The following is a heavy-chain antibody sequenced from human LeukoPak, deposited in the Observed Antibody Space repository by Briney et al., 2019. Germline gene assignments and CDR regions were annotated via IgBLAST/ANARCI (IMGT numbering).Heavy chain of an antibody. V-gene: IGHV1-69*04. CDR1: GGTFSSYA. CDR2: IIPILGIA. CDR3: ARGLYDYGGNSYYFDY. J-gene: IGHJ4*02. D-gene: IGHD4-23*01. Sequence: SVKVSCKASGGTFSSYAISWVRQAPGQGLEWMGRIIPILGIAIYAQKFQGRVTITADKSTSTAYMELSSLRSEDTAVYYCARGLYDYGGNSYYFDYWGQGTLVTVSS.